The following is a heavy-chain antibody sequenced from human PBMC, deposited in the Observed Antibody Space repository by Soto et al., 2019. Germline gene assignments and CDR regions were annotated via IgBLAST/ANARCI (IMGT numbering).Heavy chain of an antibody. CDR1: GFTFSSYC. J-gene: IGHJ5*02. CDR2: IWYDGSNK. V-gene: IGHV3-33*01. CDR3: ARDRASGSDDGPIHWLDQ. Sequence: GGSLRLSCAASGFTFSSYCMHWVRQAPGKGLEWVAVIWYDGSNKYYADSVKGRFTISRDNSKNTLYLQMNSLRAEDTAVYYCARDRASGSDDGPIHWLDQWGQGTLV. D-gene: IGHD1-26*01.